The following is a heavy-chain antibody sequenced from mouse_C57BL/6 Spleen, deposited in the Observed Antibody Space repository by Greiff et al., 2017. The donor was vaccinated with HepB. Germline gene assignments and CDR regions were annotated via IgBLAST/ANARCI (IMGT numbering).Heavy chain of an antibody. CDR3: ARLGSYYYGSSYFDY. V-gene: IGHV1-53*01. J-gene: IGHJ2*01. CDR2: INPSNGGT. CDR1: GYTFTSYW. Sequence: VQLQQSGTELVKPGASVKLSCKASGYTFTSYWMHWVKQRPGQGLEWIGNINPSNGGTNYNEKFKSKATLTVDKSSSTAYMQLSSLTSEDSAVYYCARLGSYYYGSSYFDYWGQGTTLTVSS. D-gene: IGHD1-1*01.